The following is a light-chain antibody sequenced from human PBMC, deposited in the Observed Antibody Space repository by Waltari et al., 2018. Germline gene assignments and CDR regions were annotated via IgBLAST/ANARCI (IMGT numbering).Light chain of an antibody. CDR3: QQYNNWPPGRYT. CDR1: QSVSSN. Sequence: EIVMTQSPATLSVSPGERATLSCRASQSVSSNLAWYQQKPGQAPRLLIYGASTRATGIPARFSGSGSGTEFTLTISSRQSEDFAVYYCQQYNNWPPGRYTFGQGTKLEIK. CDR2: GAS. J-gene: IGKJ2*01. V-gene: IGKV3-15*01.